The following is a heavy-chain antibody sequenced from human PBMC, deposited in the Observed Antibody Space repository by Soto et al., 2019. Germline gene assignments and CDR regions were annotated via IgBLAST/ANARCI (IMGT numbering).Heavy chain of an antibody. V-gene: IGHV3-21*01. J-gene: IGHJ4*02. CDR1: GFTFSSYS. D-gene: IGHD1-7*01. CDR3: ASDLNWNYVFDY. Sequence: EVQLVESGGGLVKPGGSLRLSCAASGFTFSSYSMNWVRQAPGKGLEWVSSISSSSSYIYYADSVKGRFTISRDNAKNSLYLQMNSLRAEDTAVYYCASDLNWNYVFDYWGQGTLVTVSS. CDR2: ISSSSSYI.